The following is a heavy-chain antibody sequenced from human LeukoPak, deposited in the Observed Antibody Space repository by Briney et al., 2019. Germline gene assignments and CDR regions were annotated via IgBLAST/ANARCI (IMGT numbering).Heavy chain of an antibody. CDR3: AKDLGGYTYVIDY. CDR2: VHHDENTK. J-gene: IGHJ4*02. V-gene: IGHV3-30*02. CDR1: GFTVSSNY. Sequence: GGSLRLSCAASGFTVSSNYMSWVRQAPGKGLEWVAFVHHDENTKSSADSVKGRFTVSRDNSKRTVWLQMNSLRPDDTGIYYCAKDLGGYTYVIDYWGQGALVTVSS. D-gene: IGHD5-18*01.